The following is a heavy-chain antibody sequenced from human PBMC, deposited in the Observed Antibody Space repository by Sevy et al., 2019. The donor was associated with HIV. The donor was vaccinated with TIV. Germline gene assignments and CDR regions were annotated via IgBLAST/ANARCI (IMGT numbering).Heavy chain of an antibody. CDR1: GSTLSDYD. CDR3: ATARAGAAFFFEY. V-gene: IGHV3-13*01. CDR2: IGTAGNT. J-gene: IGHJ4*02. D-gene: IGHD2-15*01. Sequence: GGSLRLSCAASGSTLSDYDIHWVRQASGKGLEWVSGIGTAGNTYYPDSVKGRFTISRENAESSVHLQMNTLRAGDTAVYYCATARAGAAFFFEYWSQGTLVTVSS.